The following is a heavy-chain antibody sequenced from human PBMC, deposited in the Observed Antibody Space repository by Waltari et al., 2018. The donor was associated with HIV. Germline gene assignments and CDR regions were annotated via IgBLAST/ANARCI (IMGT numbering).Heavy chain of an antibody. Sequence: DVQLVQSGAEIKKPGESLKISCKGSGYSFTTNWIGWVRQMPGKGLDWMAIIYPDDSDTRYNPSFRGQVTSSVDRSISTAHLSWRRLKTSDTGIYYCVTSAYGANSWIDYWGQGTPVTVSS. D-gene: IGHD3-10*01. CDR2: IYPDDSDT. CDR1: GYSFTTNW. J-gene: IGHJ4*02. V-gene: IGHV5-51*01. CDR3: VTSAYGANSWIDY.